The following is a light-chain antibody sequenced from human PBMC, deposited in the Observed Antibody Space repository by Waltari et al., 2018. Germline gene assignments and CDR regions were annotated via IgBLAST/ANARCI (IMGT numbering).Light chain of an antibody. CDR1: QSISSSY. CDR3: QQYGSSPRT. Sequence: CRASQSISSSYLTWYQQKPGQAPRLLIYGASSRDTAIPDRFSGSGSGTDFTLTISRLEPEDFAVYYCQQYGSSPRTFGEGTKVEIK. J-gene: IGKJ1*01. CDR2: GAS. V-gene: IGKV3-20*01.